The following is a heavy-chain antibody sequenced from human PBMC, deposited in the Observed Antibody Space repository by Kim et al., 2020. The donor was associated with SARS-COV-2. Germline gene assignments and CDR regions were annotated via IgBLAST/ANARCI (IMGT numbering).Heavy chain of an antibody. D-gene: IGHD6-13*01. J-gene: IGHJ5*02. CDR3: AKRPYSSSWYGDWFDP. CDR1: GFTFSSYG. Sequence: GGSLRLSCAASGFTFSSYGMHWVRQAPGKGLEWVAVISYDGSNKYYADSVKGRFTISRDNSKNTLYLQMNSLRAEDTAVYYCAKRPYSSSWYGDWFDPWGQGTLVTVSS. CDR2: ISYDGSNK. V-gene: IGHV3-30*18.